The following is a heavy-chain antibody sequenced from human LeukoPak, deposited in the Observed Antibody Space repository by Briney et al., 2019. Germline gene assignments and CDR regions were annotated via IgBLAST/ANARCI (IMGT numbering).Heavy chain of an antibody. CDR1: GYTFTSYD. J-gene: IGHJ5*02. CDR2: MNPNSGNT. Sequence: GASVKVSCKASGYTFTSYDINWVRQATGQGLEWMGWMNPNSGNTGYAQKFQGRVTMTRDTSISTAYMELSRLRSDDTAVYYCARGCNYGWFDPWGQGTLVTVSS. V-gene: IGHV1-8*01. D-gene: IGHD4-11*01. CDR3: ARGCNYGWFDP.